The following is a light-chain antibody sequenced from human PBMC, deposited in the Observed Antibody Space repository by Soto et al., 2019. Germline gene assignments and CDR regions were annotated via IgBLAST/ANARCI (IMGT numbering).Light chain of an antibody. CDR2: KAS. J-gene: IGKJ4*01. Sequence: DIQMTQSPSTLSASVGDRVTITCRASQSISTWLVWYQQKPGKAPKLLIYKASNLESGVPSRFSGSGSGTEFTLTISSLQPDDFETYYCQQYNSYPLSFAGGTKV. V-gene: IGKV1-5*03. CDR1: QSISTW. CDR3: QQYNSYPLS.